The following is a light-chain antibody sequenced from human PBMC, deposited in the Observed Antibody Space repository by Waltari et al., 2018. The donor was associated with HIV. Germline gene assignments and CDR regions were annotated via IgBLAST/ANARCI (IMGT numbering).Light chain of an antibody. V-gene: IGLV1-47*01. J-gene: IGLJ3*02. Sequence: QSVVTQPPSASGTPGQNISISCSGDISNLGGNIVYWYQQRPGTAPRLLIYRNDQRPSGVPDRFSGSKSATSASLAISGLRSEDEADYHCSTWDNSLSHWVFGGGTKVTVL. CDR1: ISNLGGNI. CDR3: STWDNSLSHWV. CDR2: RND.